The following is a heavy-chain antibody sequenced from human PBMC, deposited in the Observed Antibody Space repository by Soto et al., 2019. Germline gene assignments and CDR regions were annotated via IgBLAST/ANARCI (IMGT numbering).Heavy chain of an antibody. V-gene: IGHV1-69*01. CDR3: ATPLVVAATPTLIFHY. J-gene: IGHJ4*02. Sequence: QVQLVQSGAEVKKPGSSVKVSCKASGGTFSSYAISWVRQAPGQGLEWMGGIIPIFGTANYAQKFQGRVTITADESTSTAYMELSSLRSEDTAVYYCATPLVVAATPTLIFHYWGQGTLVTVSS. CDR2: IIPIFGTA. D-gene: IGHD2-15*01. CDR1: GGTFSSYA.